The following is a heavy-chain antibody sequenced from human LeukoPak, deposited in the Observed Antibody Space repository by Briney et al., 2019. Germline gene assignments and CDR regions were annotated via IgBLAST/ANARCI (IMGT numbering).Heavy chain of an antibody. D-gene: IGHD3-9*01. CDR1: GGSISSGGYS. J-gene: IGHJ5*02. V-gene: IGHV4-30-2*01. Sequence: PSETLSLTCAVSGGSISSGGYSWSWIRQPPGKGLEWIGYIYHSGSTYYNPSLKSRVTISVDRSKNQFSLKLSSVTAADTAVYYCARVGILTGYSHNPHRVFDPWGQGTLVTVSS. CDR3: ARVGILTGYSHNPHRVFDP. CDR2: IYHSGST.